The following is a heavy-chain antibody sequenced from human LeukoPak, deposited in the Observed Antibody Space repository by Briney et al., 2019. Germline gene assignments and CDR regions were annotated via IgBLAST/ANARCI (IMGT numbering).Heavy chain of an antibody. CDR3: ARARHRLPRLYYFDY. D-gene: IGHD2-2*01. V-gene: IGHV1-3*01. CDR1: GYTFTSYA. CDR2: INAGNGNT. Sequence: GASVKVSCKASGYTFTSYAMHWVRQAPGQRLEWMGWINAGNGNTKYSQKFQGRVTITRDTSASTAYMELSSLRSEDTAVYYCARARHRLPRLYYFDYWGQGTLVTVSS. J-gene: IGHJ4*02.